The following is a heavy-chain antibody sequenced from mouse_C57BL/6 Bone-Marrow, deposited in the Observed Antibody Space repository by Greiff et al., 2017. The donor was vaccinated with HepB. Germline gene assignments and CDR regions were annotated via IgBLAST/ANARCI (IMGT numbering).Heavy chain of an antibody. CDR2: IYPRSGNT. Sequence: QVQLQLSGAELARPGASVKLSCKASGYTFTSYGISWVKQRTGQGLEWIGEIYPRSGNTYYNEKFKGKATLTADKSSSTAYMELRSLTSEDSAVYFCARLGRRFAYWGQGTLVTVSA. CDR3: ARLGRRFAY. J-gene: IGHJ3*01. V-gene: IGHV1-81*01. D-gene: IGHD4-1*01. CDR1: GYTFTSYG.